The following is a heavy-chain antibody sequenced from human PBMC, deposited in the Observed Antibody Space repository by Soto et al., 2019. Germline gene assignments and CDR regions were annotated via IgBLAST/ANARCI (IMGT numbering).Heavy chain of an antibody. CDR3: AKDITYYDSTPDY. CDR1: GFTFSSYG. Sequence: PGGSLRLSCAASGFTFSSYGMHWVRQAPGKGLEWVAVISYDGSNKYYADSVKGRFTISRDNSKNTLYLQMNSLRAEDTAVYYCAKDITYYDSTPDYWGQGTLVTVSS. D-gene: IGHD3-22*01. V-gene: IGHV3-30*18. J-gene: IGHJ4*02. CDR2: ISYDGSNK.